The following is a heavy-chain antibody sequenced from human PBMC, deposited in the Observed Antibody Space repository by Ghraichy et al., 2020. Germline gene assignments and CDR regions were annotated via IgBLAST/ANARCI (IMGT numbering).Heavy chain of an antibody. CDR1: GGSVSSGSYY. Sequence: SETLSLTCTVSGGSVSSGSYYWGWIRQPPGKGLEWIGYIYYSGSTIYNPSLKSRVTMSIDTSKNQFSLKMSSVTAADTAMYYCARQVSGDCSGGGCYPLFGGQRTLVTVSS. D-gene: IGHD2-15*01. J-gene: IGHJ4*02. V-gene: IGHV4-61*01. CDR3: ARQVSGDCSGGGCYPLF. CDR2: IYYSGST.